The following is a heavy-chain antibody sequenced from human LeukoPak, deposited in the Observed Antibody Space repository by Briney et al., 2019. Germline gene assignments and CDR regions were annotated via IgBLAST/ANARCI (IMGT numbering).Heavy chain of an antibody. Sequence: SETLSLTCTVSGGSISSYYWSWIRQPPGKGLEWIGYIYYSGSTNYNPSLKSRVTISVDTSKNQFSLKLSSVTAADTAVYYCARSAGSGYSYGYDAFDNWGQGTMVTVSS. D-gene: IGHD5-18*01. V-gene: IGHV4-59*01. CDR3: ARSAGSGYSYGYDAFDN. CDR1: GGSISSYY. J-gene: IGHJ3*02. CDR2: IYYSGST.